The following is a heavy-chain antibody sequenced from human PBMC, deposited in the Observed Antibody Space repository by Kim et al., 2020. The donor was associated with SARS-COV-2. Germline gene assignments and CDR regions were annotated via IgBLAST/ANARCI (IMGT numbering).Heavy chain of an antibody. J-gene: IGHJ4*02. Sequence: GGSLRLSCAASGFTFSRYGMSWVRQAPGKGLEWVSSISVSGAGTYYLDSVKGRFTISRDDSKNTLYLQMNSLRAEDTAVYYCATSVMTSDSYWGQGTLAT. V-gene: IGHV3-23*01. D-gene: IGHD2-21*02. CDR2: ISVSGAGT. CDR3: ATSVMTSDSY. CDR1: GFTFSRYG.